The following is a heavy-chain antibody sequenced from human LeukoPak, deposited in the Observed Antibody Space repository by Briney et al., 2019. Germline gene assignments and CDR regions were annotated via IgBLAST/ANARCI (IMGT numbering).Heavy chain of an antibody. CDR3: ARSDYHNSGSHTVFDAFDI. Sequence: PSETLSLTCAVSGDSISSNSWWSWVRLPPGKGLEWIGEIYHSGSTNYNPSLKSRVTISVDKSKNQFSLKLSFVTAADTAMYYCARSDYHNSGSHTVFDAFDIWGQGTRVTVSS. CDR1: GDSISSNSW. D-gene: IGHD3-10*01. V-gene: IGHV4-4*02. CDR2: IYHSGST. J-gene: IGHJ3*02.